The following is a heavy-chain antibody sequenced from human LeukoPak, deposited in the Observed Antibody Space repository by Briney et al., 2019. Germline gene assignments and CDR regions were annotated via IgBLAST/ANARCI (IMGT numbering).Heavy chain of an antibody. D-gene: IGHD1-1*01. CDR3: ATGVNWNHDALDI. CDR1: GYTFTSYG. CDR2: VSGYNDNT. V-gene: IGHV1-18*01. J-gene: IGHJ3*02. Sequence: ASVKVSCKASGYTFTSYGIYWVRQAPGQGLEWMGWVSGYNDNTKYAQKLQGRVTMTTDRSSSTAYMELRSLRSDDTALYYCATGVNWNHDALDIWGQGTMVTVSS.